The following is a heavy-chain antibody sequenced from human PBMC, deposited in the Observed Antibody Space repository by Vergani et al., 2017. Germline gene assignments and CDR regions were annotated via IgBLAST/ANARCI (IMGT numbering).Heavy chain of an antibody. D-gene: IGHD2-2*01. V-gene: IGHV4-39*01. CDR2: IYYSGST. Sequence: QLQLQESGPGLVKPSETLSLTCTVSGGSISSSSYYWGWIRQPPGKGLEWIGSIYYSGSTYYNPSLKSRVTISVDTSKNQSSLKLSSVTAADTAVYYCARYRELIVVVPAADAFDIWGQGTMVTVSS. CDR3: ARYRELIVVVPAADAFDI. CDR1: GGSISSSSYY. J-gene: IGHJ3*02.